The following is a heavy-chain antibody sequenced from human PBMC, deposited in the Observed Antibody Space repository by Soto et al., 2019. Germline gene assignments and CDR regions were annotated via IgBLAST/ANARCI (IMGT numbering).Heavy chain of an antibody. CDR2: ISSSSSYI. Sequence: GSLRLSCAASGFTFSSYSMNWVRQAPGKGLEWVSSISSSSSYIYYADSVKGRFTISRDNAKNSLYLQMNSLRAEDTAVYYCARVSLRYFHGMDVWGQGTTVTVSS. J-gene: IGHJ6*02. CDR3: ARVSLRYFHGMDV. D-gene: IGHD3-9*01. CDR1: GFTFSSYS. V-gene: IGHV3-21*01.